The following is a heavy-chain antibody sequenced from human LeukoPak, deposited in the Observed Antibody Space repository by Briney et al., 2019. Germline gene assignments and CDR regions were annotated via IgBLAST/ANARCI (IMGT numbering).Heavy chain of an antibody. D-gene: IGHD2-15*01. Sequence: ASVKVSCKASGYTFTSYYMHWVRQAPGQGLEWMGIINPSGGSTSYAQKFQGRVTMTRDTSTSTVYMELSSLRSEDTAVYYCATPRPCSGGSCYSHGRYYYYYYGMDVWGQGTTVTVSS. V-gene: IGHV1-46*01. CDR1: GYTFTSYY. J-gene: IGHJ6*02. CDR3: ATPRPCSGGSCYSHGRYYYYYYGMDV. CDR2: INPSGGST.